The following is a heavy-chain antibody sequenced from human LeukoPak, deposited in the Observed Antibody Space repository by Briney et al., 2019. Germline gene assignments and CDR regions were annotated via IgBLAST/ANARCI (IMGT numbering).Heavy chain of an antibody. Sequence: GGSLRLSCAASGVTVSNNFMSWVRQAPGKGLEWVSVIYGGGSTYYADSVKGRFTISRDTSKNTLYLQMNSLRAEDTAVYYCASWPGGWYGEDSWGQGTLVTISS. CDR1: GVTVSNNF. V-gene: IGHV3-53*01. CDR2: IYGGGST. J-gene: IGHJ4*02. CDR3: ASWPGGWYGEDS. D-gene: IGHD6-19*01.